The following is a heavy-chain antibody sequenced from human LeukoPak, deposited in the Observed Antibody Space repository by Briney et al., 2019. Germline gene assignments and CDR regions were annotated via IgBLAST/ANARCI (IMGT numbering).Heavy chain of an antibody. Sequence: GGSLRLSCAASGFTFSSYTMSWVRQAPGKGLEWVSGISGSGGSTYYADSVKGRFTISRDNSKNTLYLQMNRLRAEDTAIYYCAKDALISYRGAWSQSDYWGQGTLVTV. CDR3: AKDALISYRGAWSQSDY. CDR1: GFTFSSYT. D-gene: IGHD2/OR15-2a*01. V-gene: IGHV3-23*01. J-gene: IGHJ4*02. CDR2: ISGSGGST.